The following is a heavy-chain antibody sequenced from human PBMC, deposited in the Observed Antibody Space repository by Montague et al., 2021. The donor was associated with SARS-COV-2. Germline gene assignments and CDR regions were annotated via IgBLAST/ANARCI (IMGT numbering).Heavy chain of an antibody. CDR2: IYYSGST. V-gene: IGHV4-31*03. Sequence: TLSLTCTVSGGSISSGGYYWSWIRQHPGKGLEWIGYIYYSGSTYYNPSLKSRVTISVDTSKNQFSLKLSSVTAADTAVYYCARDTGISEGFDIWGQGTTVTVSS. CDR1: GGSISSGGYY. D-gene: IGHD2-15*01. CDR3: ARDTGISEGFDI. J-gene: IGHJ3*02.